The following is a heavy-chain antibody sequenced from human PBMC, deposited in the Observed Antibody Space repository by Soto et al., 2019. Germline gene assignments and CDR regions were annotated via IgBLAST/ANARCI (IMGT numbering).Heavy chain of an antibody. CDR1: GYTFTSHG. J-gene: IGHJ6*02. CDR3: GRCIQPSVPSATDV. Sequence: QVHLVQSGLEVRKPGASVRLSCKASGYTFTSHGISWVRQAPGQGLEWVGWISPFNGRRDIGDSFQGRVSMSTDTGSAYMEVRGLRFDDTAIYFCGRCIQPSVPSATDVWDQGTTVIVSS. D-gene: IGHD1-1*01. CDR2: ISPFNGRR. V-gene: IGHV1-18*01.